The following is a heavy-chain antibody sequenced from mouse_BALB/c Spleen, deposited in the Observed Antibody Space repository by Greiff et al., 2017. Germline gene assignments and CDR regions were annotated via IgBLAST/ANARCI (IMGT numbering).Heavy chain of an antibody. D-gene: IGHD2-14*01. V-gene: IGHV3-2*02. CDR3: AQYRALYAMDY. CDR2: ISYSGST. CDR1: GYSITSDYA. Sequence: VQLKESGPGLVKPSQSLSLTCTVTGYSITSDYAWNWIRQFPGNKLEWMGYISYSGSTSYNPSLKSRISITRDTSKNQFFLQLNSVTTEDTATYYCAQYRALYAMDYWGQGTSVTVSS. J-gene: IGHJ4*01.